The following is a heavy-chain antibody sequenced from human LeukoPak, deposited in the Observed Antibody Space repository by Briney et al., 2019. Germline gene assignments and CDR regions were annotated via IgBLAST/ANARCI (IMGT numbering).Heavy chain of an antibody. V-gene: IGHV3-53*01. CDR1: GFIVSIKY. CDR2: IYGDGRT. J-gene: IGHJ6*02. D-gene: IGHD3-3*01. Sequence: GGSLRLSCAASGFIVSIKYMTWVRQAPGKGLEWVSVIYGDGRTYYADSVKGRFAISRDNSKNTLYLQMNGLRVEDTAVYYCARGTASGVLEPYYHYPMDVWGQGTTVTVSS. CDR3: ARGTASGVLEPYYHYPMDV.